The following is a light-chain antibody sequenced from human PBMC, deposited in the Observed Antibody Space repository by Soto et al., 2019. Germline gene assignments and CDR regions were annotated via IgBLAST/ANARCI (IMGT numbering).Light chain of an antibody. CDR2: DAS. J-gene: IGKJ1*01. Sequence: DIQMTQSPSTLSASVGDRVTITCRASQNIGSWLAWYQQKPGKAPKLLIFDASSLESGVPSRFSGSESRKEFTLTISSLQPEDFATNYCQQYNSFPWTFGQGTKVEIK. V-gene: IGKV1-5*01. CDR3: QQYNSFPWT. CDR1: QNIGSW.